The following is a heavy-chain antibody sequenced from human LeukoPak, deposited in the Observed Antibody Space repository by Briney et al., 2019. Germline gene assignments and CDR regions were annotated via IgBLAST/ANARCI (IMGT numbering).Heavy chain of an antibody. CDR2: IYFSGSA. D-gene: IGHD1-26*01. CDR3: SRRGILGGTGDY. V-gene: IGHV4-39*01. J-gene: IGHJ4*02. CDR1: GDSISSSSYY. Sequence: SETRSLTCSVSGDSISSSSYYWVWIRQSPGKGLEWIGSIYFSGSAHYNPSLKSRVTISVGTSKKQFSLKLRSVTAADTAIYCCSRRGILGGTGDYWVEGAMVTV.